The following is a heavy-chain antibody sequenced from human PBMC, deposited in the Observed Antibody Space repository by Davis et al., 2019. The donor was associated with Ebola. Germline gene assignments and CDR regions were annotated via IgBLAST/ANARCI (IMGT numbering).Heavy chain of an antibody. CDR2: INAGNGNT. V-gene: IGHV1-3*01. D-gene: IGHD4-17*01. Sequence: ASVKVSCKASGYTFTSYAMHWVRQAPGQRLEWMGWINAGNGNTKYSQKFQGRVTITRDTSASTAYMELRSLRSEDTAVYYCARNAEYGDYPYFFDYWGQGILVTVSS. J-gene: IGHJ4*02. CDR1: GYTFTSYA. CDR3: ARNAEYGDYPYFFDY.